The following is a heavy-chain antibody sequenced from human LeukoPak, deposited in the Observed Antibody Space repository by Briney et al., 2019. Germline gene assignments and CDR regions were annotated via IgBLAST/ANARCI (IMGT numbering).Heavy chain of an antibody. Sequence: GGSLRLSCAASGFTFSSYAMNWVRQAPGKGLEWVSYISSSSSTIYYADSVKGRFTISRDNAKNSLYLQMNSLRAEDTAVYYCARAYGDYLYYYYYYYMDVWGKGTTVTVSS. V-gene: IGHV3-48*01. J-gene: IGHJ6*03. CDR3: ARAYGDYLYYYYYYYMDV. CDR2: ISSSSSTI. D-gene: IGHD4-17*01. CDR1: GFTFSSYA.